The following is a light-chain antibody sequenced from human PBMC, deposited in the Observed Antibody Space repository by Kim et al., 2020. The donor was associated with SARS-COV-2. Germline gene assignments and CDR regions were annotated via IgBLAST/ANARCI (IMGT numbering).Light chain of an antibody. CDR3: MQSIQLPLT. CDR2: EVS. Sequence: DIVMTQTPFSLSVTPGQPASISCKSIQSLLHSDGKTYLYWYLQKSREPPQLLIYEVSNRFSGVAGRISGSGSRTDFTLESSRVEADDVGVYYCMQSIQLPLTFGGGTKVDIK. J-gene: IGKJ4*02. CDR1: QSLLHSDGKTY. V-gene: IGKV2D-29*01.